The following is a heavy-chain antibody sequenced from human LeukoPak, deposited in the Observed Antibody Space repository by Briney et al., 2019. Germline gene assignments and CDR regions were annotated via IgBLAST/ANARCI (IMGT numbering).Heavy chain of an antibody. CDR2: IYHSGST. CDR1: GGSISSSNW. J-gene: IGHJ3*02. D-gene: IGHD4-11*01. CDR3: ARPTVTPFRPARGAFDI. V-gene: IGHV4-4*02. Sequence: SGTLSLTCAVSGGSISSSNWWSWVRQPPGKGLEWIGEIYHSGSTNYNPSLKSRVTISVDKSKNQFSLKLSSVTAADTAVYYCARPTVTPFRPARGAFDIWGQGTMVTVSS.